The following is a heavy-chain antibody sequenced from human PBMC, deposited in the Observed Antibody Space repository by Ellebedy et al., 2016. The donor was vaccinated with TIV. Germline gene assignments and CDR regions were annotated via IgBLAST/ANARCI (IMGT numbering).Heavy chain of an antibody. CDR1: GFSFRSYW. V-gene: IGHV3-7*01. J-gene: IGHJ3*02. Sequence: GESLKISCAASGFSFRSYWMSWVRQSPGRGLEWVANINQEGSEKYSVDSVKGRFTISRDNAKNSLYLEMNSLRAEDTAVYYCATDGSYGDYLSPAHAFEIWGQGTMVAVSS. D-gene: IGHD4-17*01. CDR3: ATDGSYGDYLSPAHAFEI. CDR2: INQEGSEK.